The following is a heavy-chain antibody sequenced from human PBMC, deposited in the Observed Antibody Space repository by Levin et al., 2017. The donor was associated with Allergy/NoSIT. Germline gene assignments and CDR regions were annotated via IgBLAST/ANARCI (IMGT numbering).Heavy chain of an antibody. J-gene: IGHJ4*02. D-gene: IGHD6-19*01. V-gene: IGHV4-39*01. CDR2: IHYSGNT. CDR1: GGSISSTTYY. CDR3: AYCSGWYAYFDY. Sequence: PSETLSLTCTVSGGSISSTTYYWGWIRQPPGKGLEWIGSIHYSGNTYYNPSLKSRVTISVDTSKNEFSLRLSSVTAADTAVYFCAYCSGWYAYFDYWGQGSLVTVSS.